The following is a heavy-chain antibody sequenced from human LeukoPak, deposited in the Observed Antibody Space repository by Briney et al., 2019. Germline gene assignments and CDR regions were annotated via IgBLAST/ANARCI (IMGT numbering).Heavy chain of an antibody. CDR2: INPNSGGT. CDR3: ARDRRVSPNWFDP. Sequence: ASVKVSCKASGGTFSNYAISWVRQAPGQGLEWMGWINPNSGGTNYAQKFQGRVTMTRDTSISTAYMELSRLRSDDTAVYYCARDRRVSPNWFDPWGQGTLVTVSS. J-gene: IGHJ5*02. CDR1: GGTFSNYA. V-gene: IGHV1-2*02.